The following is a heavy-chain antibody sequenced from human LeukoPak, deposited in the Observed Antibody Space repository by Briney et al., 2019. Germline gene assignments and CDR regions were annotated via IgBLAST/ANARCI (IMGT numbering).Heavy chain of an antibody. CDR3: VRWAGRLISSSWSDY. J-gene: IGHJ4*02. Sequence: ASVKVSCKTSAYSLTNPDVNWVRQASGQGPEWMGWINAYNGNTNYAQMLQGRVTMTTDTSTSTAYMEPGSLRSDDTAVYYCVRWAGRLISSSWSDYWGQGTLVTVSS. D-gene: IGHD6-13*01. V-gene: IGHV1-18*01. CDR1: AYSLTNPD. CDR2: INAYNGNT.